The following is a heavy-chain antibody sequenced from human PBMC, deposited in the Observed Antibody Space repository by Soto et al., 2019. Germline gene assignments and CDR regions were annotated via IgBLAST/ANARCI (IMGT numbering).Heavy chain of an antibody. CDR3: ARVRIAAAGPTRRYGMDV. CDR2: INHSGST. V-gene: IGHV4-34*01. J-gene: IGHJ6*02. Sequence: SETLSLTCAVYGGSFSGYYWSWIRQPPGKGLEWIGEINHSGSTNYNPSLKSRVTISVDTSKNQFSLKLSSVTAADTAVYYCARVRIAAAGPTRRYGMDVWGQGTTVTVS. CDR1: GGSFSGYY. D-gene: IGHD6-13*01.